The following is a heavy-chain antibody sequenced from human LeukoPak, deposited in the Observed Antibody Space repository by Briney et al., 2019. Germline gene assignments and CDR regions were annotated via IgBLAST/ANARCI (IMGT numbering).Heavy chain of an antibody. CDR2: MYSSGST. J-gene: IGHJ5*02. V-gene: IGHV4-39*07. Sequence: SETLSLTCTVSGGSISITSYYWGWIRQPPGKGLEWIGSMYSSGSTYYNPSLKSRVTISVDTSKNQFSLKLSSVTAADTAVYYCARVTSGDWFDPWGQGTLVTVSS. CDR3: ARVTSGDWFDP. D-gene: IGHD3-10*01. CDR1: GGSISITSYY.